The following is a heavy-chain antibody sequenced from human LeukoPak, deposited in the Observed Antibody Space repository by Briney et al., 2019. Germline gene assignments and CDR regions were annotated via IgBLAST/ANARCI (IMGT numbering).Heavy chain of an antibody. J-gene: IGHJ6*02. V-gene: IGHV1-69*13. Sequence: ASVKVSCKASGGTFSSYAISWVRQAPGQGLEWMGGIIPIFGTANYAQKFQGRVTITADESTSTAYMELSSLRSADTAVYYCARDPYCSGGSCSIGYYYYYGMDVWGQGTTVTVSS. CDR3: ARDPYCSGGSCSIGYYYYYGMDV. CDR2: IIPIFGTA. D-gene: IGHD2-15*01. CDR1: GGTFSSYA.